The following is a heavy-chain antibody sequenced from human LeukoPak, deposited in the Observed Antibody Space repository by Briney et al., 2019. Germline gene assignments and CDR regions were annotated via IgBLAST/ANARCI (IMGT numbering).Heavy chain of an antibody. Sequence: GGSLRLSCAASGFTFRSYEMNWVRQAPGKGLEWVSYIDSGRRSSTNYADSVKGRFTISRDNSKNTLYLQMNSLRVEDTAVYYCAKSITMIVVVITGDAFDIWGQGTMVTVSS. CDR1: GFTFRSYE. CDR2: IDSGRRSST. CDR3: AKSITMIVVVITGDAFDI. J-gene: IGHJ3*02. V-gene: IGHV3-23*05. D-gene: IGHD3-22*01.